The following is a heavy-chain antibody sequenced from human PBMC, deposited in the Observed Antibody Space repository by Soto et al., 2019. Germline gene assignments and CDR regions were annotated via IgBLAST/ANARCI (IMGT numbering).Heavy chain of an antibody. CDR2: INPNSGGT. V-gene: IGHV1-2*04. D-gene: IGHD6-19*01. CDR1: GYTFTGYY. J-gene: IGHJ5*02. Sequence: AGVKVSCKASGYTFTGYYMQWVRQAPGQGLEWMGWINPNSGGTNYAQKFQGWVTMTRDTSISTAYMELSRLRSDDTAVYYCARGAHLMALYSSGWYGAWFDPWGQGTLVTVSS. CDR3: ARGAHLMALYSSGWYGAWFDP.